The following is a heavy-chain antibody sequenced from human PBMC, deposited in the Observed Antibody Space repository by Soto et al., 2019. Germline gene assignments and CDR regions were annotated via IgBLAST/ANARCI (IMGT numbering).Heavy chain of an antibody. CDR1: GCSISSGGYS. CDR3: ARVPDR. V-gene: IGHV4-30-2*01. CDR2: IYHSGST. J-gene: IGHJ5*02. Sequence: PSETLSLTCAVSGCSISSGGYSWSWIRQPPGKGLEWIGYIYHSGSTYYNPSLKSRVTISVDRSKNQFSLNLSSVTAADTAVYYCARVPDRWGQGTLVTVSS. D-gene: IGHD2-2*01.